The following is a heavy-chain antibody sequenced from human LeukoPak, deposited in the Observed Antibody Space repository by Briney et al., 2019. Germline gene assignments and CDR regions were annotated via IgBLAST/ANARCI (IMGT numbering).Heavy chain of an antibody. CDR2: ISSSSSYI. CDR3: ARGRSSTSFHHFDY. V-gene: IGHV3-21*01. J-gene: IGHJ4*02. D-gene: IGHD2-2*01. Sequence: GGSLRLSCAASGFTFSSYSMNWVRQAPGKGLEWVSSISSSSSYIYYADSGKGRFTISRYNAKNSLYLQMNSLRAEDTAVYYCARGRSSTSFHHFDYWGQGTLVTVSS. CDR1: GFTFSSYS.